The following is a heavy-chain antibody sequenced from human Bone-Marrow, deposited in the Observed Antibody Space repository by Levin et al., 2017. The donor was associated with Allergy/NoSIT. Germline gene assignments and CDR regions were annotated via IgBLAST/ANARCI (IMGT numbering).Heavy chain of an antibody. CDR3: ARGGQGLLWFRAPPDY. J-gene: IGHJ4*02. CDR1: GGTFSSYA. CDR2: IIPIFGTA. D-gene: IGHD3-10*01. Sequence: KISCKASGGTFSSYAISWVRQAPGQGLEWMGGIIPIFGTANYAQKFQGRVTITADKSTSTAYMELSSLRSEDTAVYYCARGGQGLLWFRAPPDYWGQGTLVTVSS. V-gene: IGHV1-69*06.